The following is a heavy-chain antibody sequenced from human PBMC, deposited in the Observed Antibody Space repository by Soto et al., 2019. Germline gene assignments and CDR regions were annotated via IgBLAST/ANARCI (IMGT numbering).Heavy chain of an antibody. CDR3: ARDTPPTDY. Sequence: QVQLVQSGAEVKKPGASVKVSCKASGYTFTSYYISWVRQAPGQGLEWMGWISAYNGNTNYAQKFQGRVTMTTDTATSTANMEVRSLRSDDTAVYYCARDTPPTDYWGQGTLVTVSS. CDR2: ISAYNGNT. V-gene: IGHV1-18*01. J-gene: IGHJ4*02. CDR1: GYTFTSYY.